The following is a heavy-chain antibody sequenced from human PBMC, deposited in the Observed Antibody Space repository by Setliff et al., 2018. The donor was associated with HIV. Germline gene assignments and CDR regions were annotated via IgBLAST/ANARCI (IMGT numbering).Heavy chain of an antibody. D-gene: IGHD3-16*02. CDR2: IVVGSGNT. J-gene: IGHJ4*02. CDR1: GFTFSSSA. Sequence: SVKVSCKASGFTFSSSAVQWVRQARGQRLEWIGWIVVGSGNTNYAQKLQERVTITRDMSTSTAYMELSSLKTEDTAVYYCTTDPPDTFGGVIVTDYWGQGTLVTVSS. V-gene: IGHV1-58*01. CDR3: TTDPPDTFGGVIVTDY.